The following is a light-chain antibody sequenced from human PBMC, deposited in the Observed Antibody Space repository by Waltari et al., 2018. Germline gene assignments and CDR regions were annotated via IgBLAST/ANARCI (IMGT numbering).Light chain of an antibody. Sequence: DIQMTQSPSTLSASVGDRVTISCRASQSVGTWLAWYQQKPGKAPKLLIYMASSLESGVPSRCSGSGSGREFTLAISGLQPDDFATYSCQQYSSFSTFGQGTKVDI. CDR1: QSVGTW. V-gene: IGKV1-5*03. CDR2: MAS. J-gene: IGKJ2*01. CDR3: QQYSSFST.